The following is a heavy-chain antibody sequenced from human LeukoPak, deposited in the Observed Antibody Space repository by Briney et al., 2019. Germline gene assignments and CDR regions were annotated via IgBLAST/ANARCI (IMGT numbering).Heavy chain of an antibody. CDR3: ARSTETYYYDSSGYPLDH. V-gene: IGHV1-8*03. CDR1: GYTFTSYD. CDR2: MNPNSGNT. J-gene: IGHJ4*02. D-gene: IGHD3-22*01. Sequence: ASVKVSCKPSGYTFTSYDINWVRQAPGHGLEWMGWMNPNSGNTGYAQKFEVRVTITRNTSISTAYMELSSLRSEDTAVYYCARSTETYYYDSSGYPLDHWGQGTLVTVSS.